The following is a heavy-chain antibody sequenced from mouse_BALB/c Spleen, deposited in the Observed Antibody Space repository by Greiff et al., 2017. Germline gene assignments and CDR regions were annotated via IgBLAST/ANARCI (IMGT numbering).Heavy chain of an antibody. J-gene: IGHJ2*01. CDR3: ARQRDWYFDY. D-gene: IGHD3-3*01. Sequence: EVKVVESGGGLVKPGGSLKLSCAASGFTFSSYGMSWVRQTPDKRLEWVATISSGGSYTYYPDSVKGRFTISRDNAKNTLYLQMSSLKSEDTAMYYCARQRDWYFDYWGQGTTLTVSS. V-gene: IGHV5-6*03. CDR2: ISSGGSYT. CDR1: GFTFSSYG.